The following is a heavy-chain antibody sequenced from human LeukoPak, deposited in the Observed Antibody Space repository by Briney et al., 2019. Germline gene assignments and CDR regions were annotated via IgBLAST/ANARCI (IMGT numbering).Heavy chain of an antibody. J-gene: IGHJ4*02. CDR1: GFTFSSYS. CDR2: ISSSSSYI. D-gene: IGHD2-15*01. Sequence: GGSLRLSCAASGFTFSSYSMNWVRQAPGKGLEWVSSISSSSSYIYYADSVKGRFTISRDNAKNSLYLQMNSLRAEDTAVYYCARQSFVVVVAAPSDFDYWGGGTLVTFSS. V-gene: IGHV3-21*01. CDR3: ARQSFVVVVAAPSDFDY.